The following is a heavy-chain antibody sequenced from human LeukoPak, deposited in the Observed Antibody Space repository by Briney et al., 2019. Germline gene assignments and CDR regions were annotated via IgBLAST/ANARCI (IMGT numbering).Heavy chain of an antibody. D-gene: IGHD5-12*01. CDR1: GGSISSYY. Sequence: PSETLSLTCTVSGGSISSYYWSWIRQPPGKGLEWIGYIYYSGSTNYNPSLKSRVTISVDRSKNQFSLKLSSVTAADTAVYYCARDSFGYGNDAFDIWGQGTMVTVSS. V-gene: IGHV4-59*12. CDR3: ARDSFGYGNDAFDI. J-gene: IGHJ3*02. CDR2: IYYSGST.